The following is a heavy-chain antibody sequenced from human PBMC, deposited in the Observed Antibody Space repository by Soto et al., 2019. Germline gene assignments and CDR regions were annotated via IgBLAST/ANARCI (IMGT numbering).Heavy chain of an antibody. CDR1: GGSISSSSYF. Sequence: QLQLQESGPGLVKPSETLSLTCSVSGGSISSSSYFWGCIRQPPGKGLEWIGSIYYIGSTYYNPALKSRVTVSVDTSKNLFSMKLSSVTAADTVVYYCASHPSNFWFDPWGQGTLVTVSS. V-gene: IGHV4-39*01. CDR2: IYYIGST. J-gene: IGHJ5*02. CDR3: ASHPSNFWFDP. D-gene: IGHD4-4*01.